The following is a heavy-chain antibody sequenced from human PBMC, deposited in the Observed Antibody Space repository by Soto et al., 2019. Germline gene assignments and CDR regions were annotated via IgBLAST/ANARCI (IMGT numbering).Heavy chain of an antibody. CDR3: ARDAAVAGTERRCYYYAMDV. V-gene: IGHV1-2*02. CDR2: IKPNSGST. D-gene: IGHD6-19*01. Sequence: SVNFPCKASGYTFIDYYGHWMRQAHGQGREWIAGIKPNSGSTNYTPKVQGGVNTPRGTSISTAYMKLSRLRSDDTAVYYCARDAAVAGTERRCYYYAMDVWGQGTTVTVSS. CDR1: GYTFIDYY. J-gene: IGHJ6*02.